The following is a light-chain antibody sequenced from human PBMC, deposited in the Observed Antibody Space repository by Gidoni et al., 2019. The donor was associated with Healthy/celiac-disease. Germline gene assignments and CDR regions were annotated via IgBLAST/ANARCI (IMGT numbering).Light chain of an antibody. CDR3: QQRSHRLT. CDR1: QSVSSY. CDR2: DES. J-gene: IGKJ4*01. V-gene: IGKV3-11*01. Sequence: EIVLTQSPATLSLSPGERATLSCRASQSVSSYLAWYQQKPGQAPRRRIYDESHRATGIPARFRCRGSGTAFTLTISSLDPEDFPVYYCQQRSHRLTFGGGTKVEIK.